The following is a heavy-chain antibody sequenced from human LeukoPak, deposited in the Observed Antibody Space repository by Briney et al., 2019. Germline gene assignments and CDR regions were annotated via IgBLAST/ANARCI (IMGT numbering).Heavy chain of an antibody. V-gene: IGHV3-23*01. D-gene: IGHD4-17*01. Sequence: GGSLRLSCAASGFTFSSYWMSWVRQAPGKGLEWVSTISDRSDKTYYADSVRGRFTISRDNSKNTLFLQMNSLRAEDTAVYYCAKPSYGDPLDAFDIWGQGTMVTVSS. CDR1: GFTFSSYW. CDR3: AKPSYGDPLDAFDI. J-gene: IGHJ3*02. CDR2: ISDRSDKT.